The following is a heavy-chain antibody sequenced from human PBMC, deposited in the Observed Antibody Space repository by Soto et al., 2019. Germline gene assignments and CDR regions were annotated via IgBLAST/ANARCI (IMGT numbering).Heavy chain of an antibody. Sequence: TSETLSLTCAVYGGSFSGYYWSWIRQPPGKGLEWIGEINHSGSTNYNPSLKSRVTISVDTSKNQFSLKLSSVTAADTAVYYCARGRIAARPFPFDYWGQGTLVTVSS. CDR2: INHSGST. J-gene: IGHJ4*02. CDR1: GGSFSGYY. D-gene: IGHD6-6*01. V-gene: IGHV4-34*01. CDR3: ARGRIAARPFPFDY.